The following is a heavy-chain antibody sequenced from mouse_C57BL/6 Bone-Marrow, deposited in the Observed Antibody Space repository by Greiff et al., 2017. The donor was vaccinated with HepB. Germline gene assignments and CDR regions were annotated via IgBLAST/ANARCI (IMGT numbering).Heavy chain of an antibody. CDR3: ARSITTVVATDWYFDV. CDR2: IYPGGGYT. V-gene: IGHV1-63*01. J-gene: IGHJ1*03. CDR1: GYTFTNYW. Sequence: VQLQQSGAELVRPGTSVKMSCKASGYTFTNYWIGWAKQRPGHGLEWIGDIYPGGGYTNYNEKFKGKATLTADKSSSTAYMQFSSLTSEDSAIYYCARSITTVVATDWYFDVWGTGTTVTVSS. D-gene: IGHD1-1*01.